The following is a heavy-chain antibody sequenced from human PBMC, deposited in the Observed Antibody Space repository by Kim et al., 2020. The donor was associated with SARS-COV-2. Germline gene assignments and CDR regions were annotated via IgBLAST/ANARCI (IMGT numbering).Heavy chain of an antibody. J-gene: IGHJ6*01. CDR2: GCINYSA. CDR1: GGSIRSSC. CDR3: SWARSISGREDVHTRHYYG. Sequence: SETLSLTCTVSGGSIRSSCYSWIRLPPPRGLEWVGFGCINYSANSNSSLKIRVTISIDTAMNKYSLKLTSGTATDAAAAVYSWARSISGREDVHTRHYYG. D-gene: IGHD3-10*01. V-gene: IGHV4-4*08.